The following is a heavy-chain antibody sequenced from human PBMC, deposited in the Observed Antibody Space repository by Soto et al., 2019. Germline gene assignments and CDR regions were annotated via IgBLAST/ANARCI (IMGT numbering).Heavy chain of an antibody. CDR3: AKDHGSGGWFED. Sequence: PGGSLRLSCAASGFTFSSYAMSWVRQAPGKGLEWVSAISGSGGSTEYADSVKGRFTISRDNSKNTLYLQMNSLRAEDTAVYYCAKDHGSGGWFEDWGQGTLVTVSS. D-gene: IGHD2-15*01. V-gene: IGHV3-23*01. CDR1: GFTFSSYA. CDR2: ISGSGGST. J-gene: IGHJ5*02.